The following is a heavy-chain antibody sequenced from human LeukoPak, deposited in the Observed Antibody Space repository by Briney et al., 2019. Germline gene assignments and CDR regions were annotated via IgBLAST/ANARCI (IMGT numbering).Heavy chain of an antibody. V-gene: IGHV3-7*01. D-gene: IGHD2-2*01. CDR2: IKRDGSEK. Sequence: GGSLRLSCAASGFTFSSYWMSWVRQAPGKGLEWVANIKRDGSEKYYVDSVKGRFTISRDNAKNSLYLQMNSLRAEDTAVYYCARDKVRYCSSTSCYTSIYYYYGMDVWGQGTTVTVSS. CDR1: GFTFSSYW. CDR3: ARDKVRYCSSTSCYTSIYYYYGMDV. J-gene: IGHJ6*02.